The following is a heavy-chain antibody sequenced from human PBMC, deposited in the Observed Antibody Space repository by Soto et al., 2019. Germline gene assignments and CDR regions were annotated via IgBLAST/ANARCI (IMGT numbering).Heavy chain of an antibody. Sequence: QGQLVQSGAEVKKTGASVKLSCKASGFTFSNYGLNWVRQAPGQGLEWMGWVSANNGHTNYAQNLQGRVSMTTDIXXXTAYMELRGLTXXXXXXXXXXXXXXXXXXKHFFYY. CDR2: VSANNGHT. CDR3: XXXXXXXXXKHFFYY. J-gene: IGHJ6*01. V-gene: IGHV1-18*01. CDR1: GFTFSNYG.